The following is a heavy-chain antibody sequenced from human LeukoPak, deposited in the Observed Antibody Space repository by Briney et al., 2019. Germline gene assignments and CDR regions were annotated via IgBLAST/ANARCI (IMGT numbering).Heavy chain of an antibody. V-gene: IGHV3-21*01. J-gene: IGHJ3*02. CDR1: GFTFSSYS. CDR3: ARLTSTGYTDAFDI. Sequence: GGSLRLSCAASGFTFSSYSMNWVRQAPGKGLEWVSSISSSSSYIYYADSVKGRFTISRDNAKNSLYLQMNSLRAEDTAVYYCARLTSTGYTDAFDIWGLGTMVTVSS. CDR2: ISSSSSYI. D-gene: IGHD3-22*01.